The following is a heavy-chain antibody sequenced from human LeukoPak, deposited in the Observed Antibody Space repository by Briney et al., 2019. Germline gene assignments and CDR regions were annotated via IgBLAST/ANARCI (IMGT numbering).Heavy chain of an antibody. CDR2: ISYDGSNK. V-gene: IGHV3-30-3*01. CDR1: GFTFSSYA. CDR3: ARVPQRGANYFDY. Sequence: GGSLRLSCAASGFTFSSYAMHWVRQAPGKGLEWVAVISYDGSNKYYADSVKGRFTIPKDNSKNTLYLQMNSLRAEDTAVYYCARVPQRGANYFDYWGQGTLVTVSS. D-gene: IGHD1-1*01. J-gene: IGHJ4*02.